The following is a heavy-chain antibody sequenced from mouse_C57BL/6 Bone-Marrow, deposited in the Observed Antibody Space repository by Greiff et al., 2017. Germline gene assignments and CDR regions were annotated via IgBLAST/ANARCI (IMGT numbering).Heavy chain of an antibody. CDR2: IDPEDGVT. V-gene: IGHV14-2*01. Sequence: EVQLQQSGAELVKPGASVELSCTASGFHIKDYYMHWVKQRTEQGLEGICRIDPEDGVTKYAPKFQGKATITAETSSNTAYLQLSSLTSEDTAVDYCASPYDSFFYAMDYWGQGTSVTVSS. CDR1: GFHIKDYY. D-gene: IGHD2-12*01. CDR3: ASPYDSFFYAMDY. J-gene: IGHJ4*01.